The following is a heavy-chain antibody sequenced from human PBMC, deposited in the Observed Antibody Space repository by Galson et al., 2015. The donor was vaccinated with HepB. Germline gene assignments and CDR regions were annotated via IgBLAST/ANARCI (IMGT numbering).Heavy chain of an antibody. CDR2: ISSSGSTT. D-gene: IGHD6-13*01. Sequence: SLRLSCAASGFTFSDYYMSWIRQAPGKGLEWVSYISSSGSTTYYADSVKGRFTISRDNAKNSLYLQMNSLRAEDTAVYYCARNPYSSSWYGENWFDPWGQGTLVTVSS. CDR1: GFTFSDYY. CDR3: ARNPYSSSWYGENWFDP. J-gene: IGHJ5*02. V-gene: IGHV3-11*01.